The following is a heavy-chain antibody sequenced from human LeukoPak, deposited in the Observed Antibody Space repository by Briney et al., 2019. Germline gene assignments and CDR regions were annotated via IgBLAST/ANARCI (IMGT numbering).Heavy chain of an antibody. D-gene: IGHD1-7*01. Sequence: PSETLSLTCTVSGGSISSYYWSWLRQPAGKGLEWIGRIYVSGSTNYNPSLKSRVTMSIDTPKNQFSLKLSSVTAADTAVYYCARGNWDWNPFDPWGQGILVTVSS. CDR3: ARGNWDWNPFDP. CDR2: IYVSGST. J-gene: IGHJ5*02. V-gene: IGHV4-4*07. CDR1: GGSISSYY.